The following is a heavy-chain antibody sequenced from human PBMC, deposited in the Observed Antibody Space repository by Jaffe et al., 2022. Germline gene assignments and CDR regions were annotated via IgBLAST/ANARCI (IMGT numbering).Heavy chain of an antibody. Sequence: QLQLQESGPGLVKPSETLSLTCTVSGGSISSSSYYWGWIRQPPGKGLEWIGSIYYSGSTYYNPSLKSRVTISVDTSKNQFSLKLSSVTAADTAVYYCASRGQGIAARPPLYYYYYMDVWGKGTTVTVSS. D-gene: IGHD6-6*01. J-gene: IGHJ6*03. CDR2: IYYSGST. CDR3: ASRGQGIAARPPLYYYYYMDV. V-gene: IGHV4-39*01. CDR1: GGSISSSSYY.